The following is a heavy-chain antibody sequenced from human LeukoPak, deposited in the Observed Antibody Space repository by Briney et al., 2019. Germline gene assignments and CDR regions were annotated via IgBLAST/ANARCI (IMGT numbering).Heavy chain of an antibody. J-gene: IGHJ4*02. CDR1: GFTFSSYI. CDR2: ISSSSSYI. V-gene: IGHV3-21*01. CDR3: AMGIAAAGNFDY. Sequence: PGGSLRLSCAASGFTFSSYIMNWVRQAPGKGLEWVSSISSSSSYIYYADSVKGRFTISRDNAKNSLYLQMNSLRAEDTAVYYCAMGIAAAGNFDYWGQGTLVTVSS. D-gene: IGHD6-13*01.